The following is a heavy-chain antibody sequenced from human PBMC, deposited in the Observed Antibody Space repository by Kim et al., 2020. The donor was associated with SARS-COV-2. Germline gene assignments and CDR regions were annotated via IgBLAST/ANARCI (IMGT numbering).Heavy chain of an antibody. CDR3: AVNPYNDLSDTFDV. D-gene: IGHD3-3*01. CDR2: IYWDDDK. V-gene: IGHV2-5*02. Sequence: SGPTLVNPTQTLTLTCTFSGFSLSTRGVAVGWIRQPPGKALETLALIYWDDDKRYSPSLKSRLTITRDTSQNLVFLTMTNMDPVDTGTYYCAVNPYNDLSDTFDVCGQGTRVTVPS. CDR1: GFSLSTRGVA. J-gene: IGHJ3*01.